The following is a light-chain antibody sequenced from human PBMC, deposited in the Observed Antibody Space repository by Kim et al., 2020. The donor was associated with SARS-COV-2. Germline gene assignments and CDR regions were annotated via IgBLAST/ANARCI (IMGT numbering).Light chain of an antibody. CDR3: TSLDSRGPVV. Sequence: VYMGTRSRNRCKGNSLRNYESGWYQHKPTHPSVLVIYDKNHRPAGTPHRFSGSSCGNAASLTITGEPAEDAAYYCCTSLDSRGPVVFGGGTQLAVL. CDR1: SLRNYE. J-gene: IGLJ2*01. V-gene: IGLV3-19*01. CDR2: DKN.